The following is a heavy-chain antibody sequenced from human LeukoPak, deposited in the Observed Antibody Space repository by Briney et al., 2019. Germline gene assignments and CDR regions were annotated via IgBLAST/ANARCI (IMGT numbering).Heavy chain of an antibody. CDR2: IFHSGST. V-gene: IGHV4-4*02. CDR3: ARLTFGEYDY. D-gene: IGHD3-16*01. Sequence: SETLSLTCAVSGGSIRSDYWWSWVRQSPGKGLEWIGEIFHSGSTDYNPSLKSRVTISVDTSKNQFSLKLSSVTAADTAVYYCARLTFGEYDYWGQGTLVTVSS. J-gene: IGHJ4*02. CDR1: GGSIRSDYW.